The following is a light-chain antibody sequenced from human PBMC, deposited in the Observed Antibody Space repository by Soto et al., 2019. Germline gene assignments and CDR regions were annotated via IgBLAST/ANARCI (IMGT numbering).Light chain of an antibody. CDR2: GTF. CDR3: QQYGSLPST. Sequence: EIVLTQSPGTLSLSPGKRATLSCRASQSLSTTDLVWYQQRSGQPPRLVIHGTFRTASGIPARFSGSGSGTDFPLTIGRLEPEDSAVYYCQQYGSLPSTFGRGTRLEIQ. V-gene: IGKV3-20*01. CDR1: QSLSTTD. J-gene: IGKJ5*01.